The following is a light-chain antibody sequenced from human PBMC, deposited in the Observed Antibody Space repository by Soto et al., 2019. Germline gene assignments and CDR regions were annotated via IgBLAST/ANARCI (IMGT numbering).Light chain of an antibody. Sequence: DIQMTPSPSTLSASVGDRVTITCRASQSISSWLAWYQQKPGKAPKLLIYKASSLESGVPSRFSGSGSGTEFTLTISSLQPDDFATYYCQHRATFGQGTRLEIK. J-gene: IGKJ5*01. CDR3: QHRAT. CDR2: KAS. V-gene: IGKV1-5*03. CDR1: QSISSW.